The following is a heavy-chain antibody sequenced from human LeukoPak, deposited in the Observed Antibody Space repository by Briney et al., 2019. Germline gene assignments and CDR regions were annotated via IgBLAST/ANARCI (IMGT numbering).Heavy chain of an antibody. V-gene: IGHV3-30*02. CDR1: GFTFSSYG. CDR3: ARVTDYGSGPFDY. J-gene: IGHJ4*02. Sequence: GGSLRLSCAASGFTFSSYGMHWVRQAPGKGLEWVAFIRYDGSNKYYADSVKGRFTISRDNSKNTLYLQMNSLRAEDTAVYYCARVTDYGSGPFDYWGQGTLVTVSS. D-gene: IGHD3-10*01. CDR2: IRYDGSNK.